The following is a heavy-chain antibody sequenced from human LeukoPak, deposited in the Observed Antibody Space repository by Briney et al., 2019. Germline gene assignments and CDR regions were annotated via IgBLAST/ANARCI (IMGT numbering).Heavy chain of an antibody. CDR1: GFTFSTYA. J-gene: IGHJ4*02. D-gene: IGHD2/OR15-2a*01. V-gene: IGHV3-23*01. Sequence: PGGSLTLSCAGSGFTFSTYAMTWVRQAPGKGLEWVSAISNSGDTTYYADSVKGRFSISRDSSKNTLLLQMNSLRAEDTAVYYCAKGASRTALVTLYYWGQGTLVTVSS. CDR3: AKGASRTALVTLYY. CDR2: ISNSGDTT.